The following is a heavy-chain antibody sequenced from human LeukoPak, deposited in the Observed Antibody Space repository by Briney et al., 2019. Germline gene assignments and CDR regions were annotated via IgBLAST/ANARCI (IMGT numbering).Heavy chain of an antibody. D-gene: IGHD1-26*01. V-gene: IGHV3-23*01. CDR3: AKGVGANLFDY. J-gene: IGHJ4*02. CDR2: ISGSGGST. CDR1: GFTFSLYG. Sequence: GSLRLSCAASGFTFSLYGMHWVRPAPGKGLEWVSAISGSGGSTYYADSVKGRFTISRDNSKNTLYLQMNSLRAEDTAVYYCAKGVGANLFDYWGQGTLVTVSS.